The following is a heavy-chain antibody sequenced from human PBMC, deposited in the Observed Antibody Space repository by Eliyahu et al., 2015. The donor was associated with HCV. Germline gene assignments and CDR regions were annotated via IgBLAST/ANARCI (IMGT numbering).Heavy chain of an antibody. D-gene: IGHD2-15*01. CDR3: ARSYCSGERCYGGIDY. Sequence: QVQLQESGPGLVNPSETLSLICTVSGXSINXYYWTWIRQPAGKGLEWVGRIYASGSTDYNPPLQSRVTMSMDKSKNQFSLRLSSATAADTAVYYCARSYCSGERCYGGIDYWGQGTLVSVSS. J-gene: IGHJ4*02. CDR1: GXSINXYY. CDR2: IYASGST. V-gene: IGHV4-4*07.